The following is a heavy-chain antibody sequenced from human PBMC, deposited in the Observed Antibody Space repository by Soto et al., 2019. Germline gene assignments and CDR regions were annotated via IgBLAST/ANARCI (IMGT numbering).Heavy chain of an antibody. CDR2: IYYSGST. CDR3: ASIVVVPAAHYYYGMDV. J-gene: IGHJ6*02. CDR1: GGSISSGDYY. D-gene: IGHD2-2*01. Sequence: SETLSLTCTVSGGSISSGDYYWSWIRQPPGKGLEWIGYIYYSGSTYYNPSLKSRVTISVDTSKNQFSLKLSSVTAADTAVYYCASIVVVPAAHYYYGMDVWGQGTTVTVSS. V-gene: IGHV4-30-4*01.